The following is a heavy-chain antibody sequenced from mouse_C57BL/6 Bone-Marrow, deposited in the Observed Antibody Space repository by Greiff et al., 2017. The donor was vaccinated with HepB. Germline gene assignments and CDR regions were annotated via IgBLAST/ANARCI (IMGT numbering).Heavy chain of an antibody. J-gene: IGHJ2*01. Sequence: EVNVVESGGDLVKPGGSLKLSCAASGFTFSSYGMSWVRQTPDKRLEWVATISSGGSYTYYPDSVKGRFTISRDNAKNTLYLQMSSLKSEDTAMYYCARHPYFFDYWGQGTTLTVSS. V-gene: IGHV5-6*01. CDR1: GFTFSSYG. CDR3: ARHPYFFDY. CDR2: ISSGGSYT.